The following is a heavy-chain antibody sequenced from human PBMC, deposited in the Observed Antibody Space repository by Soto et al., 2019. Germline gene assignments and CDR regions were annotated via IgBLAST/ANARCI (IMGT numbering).Heavy chain of an antibody. CDR1: GFTFSNAW. V-gene: IGHV3-15*01. Sequence: EVQLVESGGGLVKPGGSLRLSCAASGFTFSNAWMSWVRQAPGKGLEWVGRIKSKTDGGTTDYAAPVKGRFTISRDDSKNTLHLQMNSLKTEDTAVYYCTTDIVVVPAAIRDYWGQGTLVTVSS. CDR3: TTDIVVVPAAIRDY. D-gene: IGHD2-2*01. CDR2: IKSKTDGGTT. J-gene: IGHJ4*02.